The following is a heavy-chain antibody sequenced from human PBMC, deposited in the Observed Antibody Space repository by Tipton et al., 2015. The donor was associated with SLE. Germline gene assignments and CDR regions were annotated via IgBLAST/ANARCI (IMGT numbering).Heavy chain of an antibody. D-gene: IGHD4-11*01. CDR2: INSDGSSA. Sequence: SLRLSCAASGFTFSHFWMQWVRQAPGKGLVGISHINSDGSSASYADSVKGRFTSSRDNAKNTLYLEMNSLRVEDTAVYYCVRDNYGVDYWGQGTLVTVSS. V-gene: IGHV3-74*01. CDR3: VRDNYGVDY. J-gene: IGHJ4*02. CDR1: GFTFSHFW.